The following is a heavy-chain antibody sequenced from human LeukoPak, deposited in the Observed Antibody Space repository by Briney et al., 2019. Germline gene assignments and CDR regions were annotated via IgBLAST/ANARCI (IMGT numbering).Heavy chain of an antibody. Sequence: ASVKVSCKASGYTFTGYFIHWVRQAPGQGLEWMGCINPNSGDTNYAQKFQGRVTMTRDTSIGTAYMELNRLRFDDTAVYYCAREGGDCTSTSCPHDYWGQGTLVTVSS. CDR1: GYTFTGYF. CDR3: AREGGDCTSTSCPHDY. CDR2: INPNSGDT. D-gene: IGHD2-2*01. J-gene: IGHJ4*02. V-gene: IGHV1-2*02.